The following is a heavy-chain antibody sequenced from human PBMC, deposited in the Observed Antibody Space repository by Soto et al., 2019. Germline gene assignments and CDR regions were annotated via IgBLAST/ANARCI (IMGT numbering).Heavy chain of an antibody. CDR3: ARGGGVYYFDY. Sequence: QVQLQESGPGLVKPSETLSLTCTVSGGSISSYYWSWIRQPPGKGLEWIGYIYYSGITDYNPSLKSRVTISVDTSKNQFSLKLSSVTAADTAVYYCARGGGVYYFDYWGQGTLVTVSS. V-gene: IGHV4-59*01. J-gene: IGHJ4*02. CDR2: IYYSGIT. D-gene: IGHD2-8*02. CDR1: GGSISSYY.